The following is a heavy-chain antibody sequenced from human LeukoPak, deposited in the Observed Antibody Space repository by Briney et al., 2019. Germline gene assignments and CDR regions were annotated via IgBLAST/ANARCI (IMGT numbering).Heavy chain of an antibody. J-gene: IGHJ5*02. D-gene: IGHD1-26*01. CDR1: AGTFSSYA. CDR2: IIPIFAQA. Sequence: GASVKVSCKASAGTFSSYAISWVRQVPGQGIEWMGGIIPIFAQANYAQQFQGRVRITADESTSTAYMELSSLRSEETAVYYCAREWELPGRFDPWGQGTLVTVSS. CDR3: AREWELPGRFDP. V-gene: IGHV1-69*01.